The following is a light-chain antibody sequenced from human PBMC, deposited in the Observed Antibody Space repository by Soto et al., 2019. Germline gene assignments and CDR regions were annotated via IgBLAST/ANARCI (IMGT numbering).Light chain of an antibody. CDR1: SSDVGSYNY. CDR2: EVS. CDR3: SSYTTRTTLYV. V-gene: IGLV2-14*01. J-gene: IGLJ1*01. Sequence: LTQPASVSGSPGQSITISCTGTSSDVGSYNYVPWYQLHPGKAPKLMIYEVSNRPSGVSNRFSGSKSGDTASLTISGLQAEDEADYYCSSYTTRTTLYVFGTGTKVTVL.